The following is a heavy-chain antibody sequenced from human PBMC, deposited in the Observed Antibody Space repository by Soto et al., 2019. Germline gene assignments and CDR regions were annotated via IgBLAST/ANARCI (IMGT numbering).Heavy chain of an antibody. CDR1: GDSISNLDYF. CDR2: IYKSATT. V-gene: IGHV4-30-4*01. Sequence: SETLSLTCSVSGDSISNLDYFWAWIRQPPGQALEYIGYIYKSATTYYNPSFESRVAISVDTSKSQFSLNVTSVTAADTAVYFCARGRFCLTGRCFPNWFDSWGQGALVTVSS. D-gene: IGHD7-27*01. CDR3: ARGRFCLTGRCFPNWFDS. J-gene: IGHJ5*01.